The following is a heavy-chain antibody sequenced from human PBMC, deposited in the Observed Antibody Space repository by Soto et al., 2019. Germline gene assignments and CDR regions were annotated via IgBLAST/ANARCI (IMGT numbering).Heavy chain of an antibody. CDR3: AKERNSWYSSGSDS. V-gene: IGHV3-23*01. Sequence: EVQLLESGGGSVQAGGSLRVSCAASGFTFSSCAMGWVRQAPGKGLEWVSSISVNGGSTYYADSVKGRFTISRDNSKNILYLHMISLRAEDTAVYYCAKERNSWYSSGSDSWGQGTLVTVSS. CDR2: ISVNGGST. J-gene: IGHJ4*02. D-gene: IGHD2-15*01. CDR1: GFTFSSCA.